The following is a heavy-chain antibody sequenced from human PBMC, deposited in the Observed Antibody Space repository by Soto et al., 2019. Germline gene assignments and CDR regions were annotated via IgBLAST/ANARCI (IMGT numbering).Heavy chain of an antibody. Sequence: SETLSLTCTVSGGPISSYYWSWIRQPPGKGLEWIGYIYYSGSTNYNPSLKSRVTISVDTSKNQFSLKLSSVTAADTAVYYCARVAYSSSWHFDYWGQGTLVTVSS. J-gene: IGHJ4*02. CDR1: GGPISSYY. CDR3: ARVAYSSSWHFDY. CDR2: IYYSGST. V-gene: IGHV4-59*01. D-gene: IGHD6-13*01.